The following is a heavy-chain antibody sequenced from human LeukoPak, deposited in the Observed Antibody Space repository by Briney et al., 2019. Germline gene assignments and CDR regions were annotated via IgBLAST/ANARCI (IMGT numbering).Heavy chain of an antibody. V-gene: IGHV5-51*01. Sequence: GESLKISCKGSGYRFTNYWIGWVRQMPGKGLEWMGMINPGDSDTRYSPSFQGRVTFSADKSINTAYLQWSSLKASDTAMYYCARLANTAFGYWGQGSLVTVSS. CDR1: GYRFTNYW. D-gene: IGHD4/OR15-4a*01. CDR2: INPGDSDT. CDR3: ARLANTAFGY. J-gene: IGHJ4*02.